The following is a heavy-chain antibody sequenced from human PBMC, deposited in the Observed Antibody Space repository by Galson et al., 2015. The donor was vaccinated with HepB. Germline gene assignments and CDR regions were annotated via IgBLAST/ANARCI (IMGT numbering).Heavy chain of an antibody. CDR2: ISYDGSNK. CDR1: GFTFSSYA. V-gene: IGHV3-30-3*01. D-gene: IGHD3-22*01. J-gene: IGHJ4*02. Sequence: SLRLSCAASGFTFSSYAMHWVRQAPGKGLEWVAVISYDGSNKYYADSVKGRFTISRDNSKNTLYLQMNSLRAEDTAVYYCARDVIQYYYDSSGYYDYWGQGTLVTVSS. CDR3: ARDVIQYYYDSSGYYDY.